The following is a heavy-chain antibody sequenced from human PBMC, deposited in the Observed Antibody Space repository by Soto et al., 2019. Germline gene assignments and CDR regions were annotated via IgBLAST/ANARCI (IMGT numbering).Heavy chain of an antibody. CDR2: INPNSGGT. D-gene: IGHD6-13*01. V-gene: IGHV1-2*04. CDR3: ARGTSPTAAGEHIDY. CDR1: GYTFTGYY. J-gene: IGHJ4*02. Sequence: QVQLVQSGAEVKKPGASVKVSCKASGYTFTGYYMHWVRQAPGQGLEWMGWINPNSGGTNYAQKFQGWVTMTRDTSISTANMELSRVRSDDTAVYYCARGTSPTAAGEHIDYWGQGTLVTVSS.